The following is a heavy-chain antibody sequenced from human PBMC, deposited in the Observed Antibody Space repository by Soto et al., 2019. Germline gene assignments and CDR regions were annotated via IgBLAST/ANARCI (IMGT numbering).Heavy chain of an antibody. CDR1: GFTLSRYW. V-gene: IGHV3-74*03. CDR3: ARGSRYSGSKSWFDP. J-gene: IGHJ5*02. CDR2: ISNEDSST. Sequence: GGSLRLSCAASGFTLSRYWMHWVRQAPGKGLVWVSRISNEDSSTTYADSVKGRFAMSRDNAKNTLYLQMNSLRVEDTAVYFCARGSRYSGSKSWFDPWGQGXLVTVSS. D-gene: IGHD5-12*01.